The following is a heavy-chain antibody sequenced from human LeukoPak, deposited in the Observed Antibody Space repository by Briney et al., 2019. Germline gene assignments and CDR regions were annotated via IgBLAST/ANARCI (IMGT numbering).Heavy chain of an antibody. J-gene: IGHJ4*02. Sequence: SETLSLTCTVSGASINKDYWAWIRQPAGKGLEWIGRIHPSGITHQNPSLRGRVTMSIDASKNQFSLNLSSVTAADTAVYYCARDSSYCGGDCYSNWGQGTLVTVSS. CDR1: GASINKDY. V-gene: IGHV4-4*07. CDR2: IHPSGIT. D-gene: IGHD2-21*01. CDR3: ARDSSYCGGDCYSN.